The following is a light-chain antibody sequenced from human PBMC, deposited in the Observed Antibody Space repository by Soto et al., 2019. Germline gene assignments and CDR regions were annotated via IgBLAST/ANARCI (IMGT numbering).Light chain of an antibody. CDR3: QHYNSYSEA. V-gene: IGKV1-5*01. J-gene: IGKJ1*01. CDR2: DAS. CDR1: QSISIW. Sequence: DVQMTQSPSTLSASVGDRVIITCQASQSISIWLAWYQQKPGKAPKVLIWDASSLQRGVPPRFSGSGSGTEFTLTISSLQPEDFATYYCQHYNSYSEAFGQRTKADVK.